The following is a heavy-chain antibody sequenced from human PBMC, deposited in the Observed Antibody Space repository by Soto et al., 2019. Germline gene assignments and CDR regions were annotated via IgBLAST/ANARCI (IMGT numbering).Heavy chain of an antibody. V-gene: IGHV4-34*01. J-gene: IGHJ6*03. Sequence: WTWIRHAPGKVLEWIGEINHSGSTNYNPSLKSRVTLSLDTSKNQFSLKLNPVTAADTAVYYCARGRVTAAPRVYMDVWSKGTRATVSS. CDR3: ARGRVTAAPRVYMDV. CDR2: INHSGST. D-gene: IGHD6-13*01.